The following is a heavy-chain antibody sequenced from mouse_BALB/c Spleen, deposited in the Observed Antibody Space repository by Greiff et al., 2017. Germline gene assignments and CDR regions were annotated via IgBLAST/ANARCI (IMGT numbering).Heavy chain of an antibody. CDR1: GYTFTSYW. CDR2: INPSTGYT. Sequence: VQLQQSGAELAKPGASVKMSCKASGYTFTSYWMHWVKQRPGQGLEWIGYINPSTGYTEYNQKFKDKATLTADKSSSTAYMQLSSLTSEDSAVYYCARSYYGSSDYAMDYWGQGTSVTVSS. J-gene: IGHJ4*01. CDR3: ARSYYGSSDYAMDY. V-gene: IGHV1-7*01. D-gene: IGHD1-1*01.